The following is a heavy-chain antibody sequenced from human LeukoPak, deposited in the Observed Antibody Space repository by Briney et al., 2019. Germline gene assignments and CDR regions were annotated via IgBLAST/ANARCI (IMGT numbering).Heavy chain of an antibody. J-gene: IGHJ4*02. V-gene: IGHV1-69*13. D-gene: IGHD4-17*01. CDR2: IIPIFGTA. CDR3: ARATFYGDYFYYFDY. Sequence: GASVKVSCKASGGTFSSYAISWVRQAPGQGLEWMGGIIPIFGTANYAQKFQGRVTITADESTGTAYMELSSLRSEDTAVYYCARATFYGDYFYYFDYWGQGTLVTVSS. CDR1: GGTFSSYA.